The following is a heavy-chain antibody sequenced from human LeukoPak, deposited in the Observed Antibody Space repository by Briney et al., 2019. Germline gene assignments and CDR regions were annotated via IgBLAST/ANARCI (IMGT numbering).Heavy chain of an antibody. Sequence: GGSLRLSCAASGLTLSNAWVTWVRQAPGKGLEWVARIKSKTDGGIKDYAAPVKGTFTISRDDSENTVYPQMNSLKIEDTAVYYCATGRSGYFDSWGQGTLVFVSS. J-gene: IGHJ4*02. CDR2: IKSKTDGGIK. V-gene: IGHV3-15*01. CDR1: GLTLSNAW. CDR3: ATGRSGYFDS.